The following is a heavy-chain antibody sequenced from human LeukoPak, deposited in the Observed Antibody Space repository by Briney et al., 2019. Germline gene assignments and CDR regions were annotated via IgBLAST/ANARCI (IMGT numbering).Heavy chain of an antibody. CDR3: ASYDSSGYDAFDI. CDR2: MNPNSGNT. J-gene: IGHJ3*02. V-gene: IGHV1-8*01. Sequence: GASVKVSCKASGYTFTSYDINWVRQATGQGLEWMGWMNPNSGNTGYAQKFQGRVTMTRNTSISTAYMELSSLRSEDTAVYYCASYDSSGYDAFDIWGQGSMVTVSS. CDR1: GYTFTSYD. D-gene: IGHD3-22*01.